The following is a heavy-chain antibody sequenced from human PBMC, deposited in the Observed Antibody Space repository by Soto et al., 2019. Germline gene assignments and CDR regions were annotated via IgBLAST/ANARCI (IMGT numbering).Heavy chain of an antibody. D-gene: IGHD3-22*01. CDR3: ARGTTYYYDSSGYSTDAFDI. V-gene: IGHV4-31*03. Sequence: SETLSLTCTVSGGSISSGGYYWSWIRQHPGKGLEWIGYIYYSGSTYYNSSLKSRVTISVDTSKNQFSLKLSSVTAADTAVYYCARGTTYYYDSSGYSTDAFDIWGQGTMVTVSS. CDR1: GGSISSGGYY. J-gene: IGHJ3*02. CDR2: IYYSGST.